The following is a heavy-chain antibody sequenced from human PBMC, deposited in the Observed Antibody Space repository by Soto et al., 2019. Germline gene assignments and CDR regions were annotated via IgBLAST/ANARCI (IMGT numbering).Heavy chain of an antibody. J-gene: IGHJ3*02. CDR2: ISSNGGST. V-gene: IGHV3-64D*08. D-gene: IGHD2-15*01. CDR3: VKGYCSVGSCYSTRHDAFDI. CDR1: GFTFSSYA. Sequence: GGSLRLSCSASGFTFSSYAMHWVRQAPGKGLEYVSAISSNGGSTYYADSVKGRFTISRDNSKNTLYLQMSSLRAEDTAVYYCVKGYCSVGSCYSTRHDAFDIWGQGTMVTVSS.